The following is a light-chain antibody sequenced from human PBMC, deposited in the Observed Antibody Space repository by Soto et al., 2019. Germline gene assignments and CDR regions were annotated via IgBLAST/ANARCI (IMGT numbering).Light chain of an antibody. J-gene: IGLJ2*01. CDR1: SSDVGGYNY. Sequence: QAVVTQSPSASGSPGQSVTISCTGSSSDVGGYNYVSWYQQHPDKAPKLLIYEVTRRPSGVPDRFSGSKSGNTASLTVSGLQAEDEADYYCSSYAGSNPVVFGGGTKLTVL. CDR3: SSYAGSNPVV. CDR2: EVT. V-gene: IGLV2-8*01.